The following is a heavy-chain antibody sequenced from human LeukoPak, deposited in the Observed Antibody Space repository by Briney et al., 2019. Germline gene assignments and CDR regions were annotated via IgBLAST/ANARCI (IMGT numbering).Heavy chain of an antibody. J-gene: IGHJ6*03. Sequence: PSETLSLTCTVSGGSISSYYWSWLRQPPGKGLEWIGYIYYSGSTNYNPSLKSRVTISVDTSKNQFSLKLSSVTAADTAVYYCARGGITMVRGVLYYYYMDVWGKGTTVTVSS. CDR1: GGSISSYY. D-gene: IGHD3-10*01. CDR2: IYYSGST. CDR3: ARGGITMVRGVLYYYYMDV. V-gene: IGHV4-59*12.